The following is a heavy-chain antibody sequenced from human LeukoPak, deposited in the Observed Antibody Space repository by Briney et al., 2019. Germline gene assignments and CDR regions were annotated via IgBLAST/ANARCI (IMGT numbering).Heavy chain of an antibody. D-gene: IGHD6-13*01. CDR1: GFNISIYA. V-gene: IGHV3-23*01. J-gene: IGHJ4*02. Sequence: SGGSLRLSCAASGFNISIYAMTWVRQAPGKGLEWVSSISASGGSTYYADSVKGRFTISRDNAKNSLYLQMNSLRAEDTALYYCAKDMRFGYSSSWSIDYWGQGTLVTVSS. CDR2: ISASGGST. CDR3: AKDMRFGYSSSWSIDY.